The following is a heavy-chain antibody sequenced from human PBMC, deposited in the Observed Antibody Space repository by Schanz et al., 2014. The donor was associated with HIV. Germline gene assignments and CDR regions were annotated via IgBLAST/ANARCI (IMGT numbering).Heavy chain of an antibody. J-gene: IGHJ4*02. CDR2: ISYDGTDK. Sequence: QVQLVESGGGVVQPGRSLRLSCAASEFKFRTFAMHWVRQAPGKGLEWVAVISYDGTDKYYADSVKGRFTISRDNSKNTLYLQMNSLRAEDTAVYYCATSQGIMVATDFDYLGQGTLVTVSP. CDR3: ATSQGIMVATDFDY. D-gene: IGHD5-12*01. V-gene: IGHV3-30-3*01. CDR1: EFKFRTFA.